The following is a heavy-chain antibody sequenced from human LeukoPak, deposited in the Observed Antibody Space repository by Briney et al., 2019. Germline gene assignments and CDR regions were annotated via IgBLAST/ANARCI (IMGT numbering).Heavy chain of an antibody. Sequence: GGSLRLACAASGFTFSSYAMSWVSQAPGKGLEWVTAISGSGGSTYYADSVKGRFTISRDNSKNTLYLQMNSLRAEDTAVYYCAKGGFGVVVPAAFDYWGQGTLVTVSS. V-gene: IGHV3-23*01. D-gene: IGHD2-2*01. CDR2: ISGSGGST. J-gene: IGHJ4*02. CDR1: GFTFSSYA. CDR3: AKGGFGVVVPAAFDY.